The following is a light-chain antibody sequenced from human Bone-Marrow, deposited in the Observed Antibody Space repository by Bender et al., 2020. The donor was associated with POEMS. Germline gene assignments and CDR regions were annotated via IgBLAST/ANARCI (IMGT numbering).Light chain of an antibody. CDR2: DVT. CDR1: TSDVGGYDY. CDR3: CSYAGYSFV. V-gene: IGLV2-8*01. J-gene: IGLJ1*01. Sequence: QSALTQPPSASGSPGQSVTISCTGTTSDVGGYDYVSWYQQHPGTAPKLMIYDVTKRPSGVPDRFSGSKSGNTASLTISGLQAEDESDYFCCSYAGYSFVFGTGTKVTVL.